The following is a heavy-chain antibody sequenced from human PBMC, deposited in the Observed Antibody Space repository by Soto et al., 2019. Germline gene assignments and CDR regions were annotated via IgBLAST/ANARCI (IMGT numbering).Heavy chain of an antibody. D-gene: IGHD3-22*01. CDR3: AKDITMIVRYFDY. Sequence: GGSLRLSCAASGFTFSSYGMHWVRQAPGKGLEWVAVISYDGSNKYYADSVKGRFTISRDNSKNTLYLQMNSLRAEDTAVYYCAKDITMIVRYFDYWGQGTLGTV. CDR2: ISYDGSNK. V-gene: IGHV3-30*18. J-gene: IGHJ4*02. CDR1: GFTFSSYG.